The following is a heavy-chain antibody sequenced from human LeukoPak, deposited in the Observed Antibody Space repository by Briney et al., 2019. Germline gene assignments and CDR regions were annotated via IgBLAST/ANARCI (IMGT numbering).Heavy chain of an antibody. Sequence: GGSLRLSCAASGFTFSDYYMSWIRQAPGKGLEWVSYISSSGSTIYYADSVKGRFTISRDNAKNSLYLKMNSLRAEAPAVYYCARDKGAMNFDPWGQGTLVTVSS. CDR3: ARDKGAMNFDP. V-gene: IGHV3-11*01. CDR2: ISSSGSTI. CDR1: GFTFSDYY. J-gene: IGHJ5*02. D-gene: IGHD1-26*01.